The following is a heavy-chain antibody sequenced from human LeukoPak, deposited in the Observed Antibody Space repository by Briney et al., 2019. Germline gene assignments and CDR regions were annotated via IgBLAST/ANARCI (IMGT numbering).Heavy chain of an antibody. CDR2: MYYSGSS. CDR3: ARVGRASGPFDY. J-gene: IGHJ4*02. V-gene: IGHV4-59*12. CDR1: GGSISSYY. D-gene: IGHD3-10*01. Sequence: TSETLSLTCTVSGGSISSYYWSWIRQPPGKGLEWIGYMYYSGSSNYNPSLKSRVTTSVDTSKNQLSLKLSSVTAADTAVYYCARVGRASGPFDYWGQGILVTVSS.